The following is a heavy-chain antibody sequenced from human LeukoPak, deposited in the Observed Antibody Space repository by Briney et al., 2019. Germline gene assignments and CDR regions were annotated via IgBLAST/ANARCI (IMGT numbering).Heavy chain of an antibody. CDR1: GYTFTSYG. V-gene: IGHV1-18*01. D-gene: IGHD6-19*01. CDR3: ARDQASSGWYDNYYYYGMDV. CDR2: ISAYNGNT. Sequence: ASVKVSCKASGYTFTSYGISWVRQAPGQGLEWMGWISAYNGNTNYAQKLQGRVTMTTDTSTSTAYMELRSLRSDGTAVYYCARDQASSGWYDNYYYYGMDVWGQGTTVTVSS. J-gene: IGHJ6*02.